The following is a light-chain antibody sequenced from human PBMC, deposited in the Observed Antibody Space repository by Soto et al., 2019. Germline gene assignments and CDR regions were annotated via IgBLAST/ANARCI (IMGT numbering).Light chain of an antibody. J-gene: IGKJ4*01. CDR2: KAS. CDR1: QSIGTW. CDR3: QQYNTYPLT. Sequence: QITQSPFTLSSSVGDRIPIPCRGSQSIGTWLAWYQQKPGKAPKLLIYKASSLEGGVPSRFSGSGSGTDFNITISSLQPDDFATYYCQQYNTYPLTFGGGTTVEIK. V-gene: IGKV1-5*03.